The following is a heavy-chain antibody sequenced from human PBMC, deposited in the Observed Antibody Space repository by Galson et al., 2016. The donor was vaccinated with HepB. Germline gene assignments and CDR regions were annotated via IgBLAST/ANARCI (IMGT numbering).Heavy chain of an antibody. D-gene: IGHD3-10*01. CDR3: AGDTRVVSRGVIFYMDV. CDR2: ISGSYYT. J-gene: IGHJ6*03. Sequence: SLRLSCAASGFPFSSYSMNWVRQAPGKGLEWVSSISGSYYTNYADSVKGRFTISRDNAKNSVYLQINSLRAEDTAVYYCAGDTRVVSRGVIFYMDVWGKGTTVTVAS. CDR1: GFPFSSYS. V-gene: IGHV3-21*01.